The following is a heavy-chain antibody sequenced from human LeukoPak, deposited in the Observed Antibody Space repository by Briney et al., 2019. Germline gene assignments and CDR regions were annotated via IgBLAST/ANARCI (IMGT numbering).Heavy chain of an antibody. J-gene: IGHJ4*02. CDR3: ARDHSYASRGVSFDY. CDR1: GCSFANYG. Sequence: ASVKVSCKASGCSFANYGISWVGQATGQGLEWMGWISAHNGNTHYAHKLQGRVTMTTDTSTGTAYMELRTLRSDDTAVYYCARDHSYASRGVSFDYWGQETLLTVSS. V-gene: IGHV1-18*01. CDR2: ISAHNGNT. D-gene: IGHD3-16*01.